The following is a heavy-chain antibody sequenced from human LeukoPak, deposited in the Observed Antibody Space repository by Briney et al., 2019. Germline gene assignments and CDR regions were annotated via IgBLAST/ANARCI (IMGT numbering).Heavy chain of an antibody. CDR1: GFTFSSYS. Sequence: PGGSLRLSCAASGFTFSSYSMNWVRQAPGKGLEWVSSISSSSSYIYYVDSVKGRFTISRGNAKNALYLQMNSLRAEDTAVYYCAREAQAAGDYWGQGTLVTVSS. V-gene: IGHV3-21*01. D-gene: IGHD6-13*01. CDR3: AREAQAAGDY. CDR2: ISSSSSYI. J-gene: IGHJ4*02.